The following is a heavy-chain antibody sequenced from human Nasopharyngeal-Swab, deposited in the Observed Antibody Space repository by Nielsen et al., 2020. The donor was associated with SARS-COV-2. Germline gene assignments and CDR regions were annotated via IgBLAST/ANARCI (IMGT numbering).Heavy chain of an antibody. CDR3: ARDWGGTLWY. J-gene: IGHJ4*02. D-gene: IGHD2-21*01. CDR2: IWYDGSNK. CDR1: GFTFSSYG. V-gene: IGHV3-33*01. Sequence: GESLKISCAASGFTFSSYGMHWVRQAPGKGLEWVAVIWYDGSNKYYEDSVKGRFTISRDNSKNTLYLQMNSLRAEDTAVYYCARDWGGTLWYWGQGTLVTVSS.